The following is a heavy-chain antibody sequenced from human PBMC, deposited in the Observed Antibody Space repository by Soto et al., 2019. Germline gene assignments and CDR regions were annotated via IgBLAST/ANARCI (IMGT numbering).Heavy chain of an antibody. CDR1: GGSFSGYD. V-gene: IGHV4-34*01. CDR2: INHSGST. J-gene: IGHJ6*02. Sequence: PSETLSLTCAVYGGSFSGYDWSWIRQPPGEGLEWIGEINHSGSTNYNPSLKSRVTISVDTSKNQFSLKLSSVTAAETAVYYCARGRATITYWYYYYGMDVWGQGTTVTVSS. D-gene: IGHD5-12*01. CDR3: ARGRATITYWYYYYGMDV.